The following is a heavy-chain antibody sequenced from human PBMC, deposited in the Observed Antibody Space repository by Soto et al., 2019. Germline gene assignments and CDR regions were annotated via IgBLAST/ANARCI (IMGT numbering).Heavy chain of an antibody. CDR1: GFTFSSYV. V-gene: IGHV3-30-3*01. Sequence: QVQLVESGGGVVQPGRSLRLSCAASGFTFSSYVMHWVRQAPGKGLEWVALMSYDGSRRYYAESVKGRFTISRANSNNTLFLQMHRLTTDATAIYYCARVSMFIGYAIWYFELWGRGTLATVSS. J-gene: IGHJ2*01. D-gene: IGHD3-16*01. CDR3: ARVSMFIGYAIWYFEL. CDR2: MSYDGSRR.